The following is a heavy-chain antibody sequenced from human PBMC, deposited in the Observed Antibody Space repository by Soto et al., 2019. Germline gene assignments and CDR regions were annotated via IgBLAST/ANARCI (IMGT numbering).Heavy chain of an antibody. V-gene: IGHV4-59*01. CDR3: ARDMHAGFTHYFDP. D-gene: IGHD1-26*01. CDR1: GCAISGFY. CDR2: IYSTGCT. J-gene: IGHJ5*02. Sequence: SDTLSLTCSVSGCAISGFYWIWMRQPPGKGLEWIAYIYSTGCTNYSPSLKRRATISLDMSKNQLSLKMTSMTAAETAVYYCARDMHAGFTHYFDPWGKGTLVTVS.